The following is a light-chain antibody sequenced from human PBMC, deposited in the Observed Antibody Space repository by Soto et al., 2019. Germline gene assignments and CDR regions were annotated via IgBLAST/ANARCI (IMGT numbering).Light chain of an antibody. CDR1: SSDVGGYNY. CDR3: SSYTSSSTYV. V-gene: IGLV2-14*01. Sequence: QSVPTQPASVSGSPGQSITISCTGTSSDVGGYNYVSWYQQHPGKAPKLMIYEVSNRPSGVSNRFSGSKSGNTASLTISGLQAEDEADYYCSSYTSSSTYVFGTGTKVTAL. J-gene: IGLJ1*01. CDR2: EVS.